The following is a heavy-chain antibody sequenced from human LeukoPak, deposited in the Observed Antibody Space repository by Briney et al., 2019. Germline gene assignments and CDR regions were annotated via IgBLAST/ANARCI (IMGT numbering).Heavy chain of an antibody. CDR1: GFTFSSYS. D-gene: IGHD3-22*01. CDR3: AREERARDYDSSGYYYFDY. J-gene: IGHJ4*02. CDR2: ISSSSSTI. V-gene: IGHV3-48*01. Sequence: PPGGSLRLSCAASGFTFSSYSMNWVRQAPGKGLEWVSYISSSSSTIYYADSVKGRFTISRDNAKNSLYLQMNSLRAEDTAVYYCAREERARDYDSSGYYYFDYWGQGTLVTVSS.